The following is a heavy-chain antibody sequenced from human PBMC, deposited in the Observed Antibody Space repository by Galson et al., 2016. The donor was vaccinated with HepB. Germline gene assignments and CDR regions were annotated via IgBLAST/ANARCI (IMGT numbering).Heavy chain of an antibody. D-gene: IGHD3-10*01. Sequence: SETLSLTCTVSGASIGAGSHFWAWIRQPAGKRLEWIGRIDSSGSPWFSPSPMSRASISRDTSTNHFSLEPSSVTAADTAVYYCATDRGSEGPEDRWGQGIVVTVSS. CDR1: GASIGAGSHF. CDR3: ATDRGSEGPEDR. V-gene: IGHV4-39*02. J-gene: IGHJ5*02. CDR2: IDSSGSP.